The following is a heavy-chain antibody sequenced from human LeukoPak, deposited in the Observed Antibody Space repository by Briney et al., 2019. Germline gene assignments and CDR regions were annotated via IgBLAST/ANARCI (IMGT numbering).Heavy chain of an antibody. Sequence: SQTLSLTCTVSGGSVSSGSYYWSWIRQPPGKGLEWIGYIYYSGSTNYNPSLKSRVTIPVDTSKNQFSLKLSSVTAADTAVYYCARVPYDSSGYYFDYWGQGTLVTVSS. CDR3: ARVPYDSSGYYFDY. V-gene: IGHV4-61*01. J-gene: IGHJ4*02. CDR2: IYYSGST. D-gene: IGHD3-22*01. CDR1: GGSVSSGSYY.